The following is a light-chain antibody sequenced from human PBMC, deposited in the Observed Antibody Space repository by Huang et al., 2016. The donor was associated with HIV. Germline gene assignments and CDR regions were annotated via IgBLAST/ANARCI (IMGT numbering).Light chain of an antibody. V-gene: IGKV1-9*01. CDR2: GAS. J-gene: IGKJ4*01. CDR1: QGIGNY. CDR3: QQVSSYPFT. Sequence: IQLTQSPSSLSASVGDRVTITCRASQGIGNYLAWYQHKPGKAPKPLIYGASTLQNGVPSRISGSGSGTDFTLTISSLQPEDFATYYCQQVSSYPFTFGGGTKVEIK.